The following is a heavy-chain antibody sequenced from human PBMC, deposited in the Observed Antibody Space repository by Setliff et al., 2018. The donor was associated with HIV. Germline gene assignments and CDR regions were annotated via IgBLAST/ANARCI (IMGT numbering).Heavy chain of an antibody. V-gene: IGHV3-48*03. Sequence: PGGSLRLSCAASGFTFSSYEMNWVRQAPGKGLEWVSYISSSGGTIYYADSVKGRFTISRDNTRNSLSLQLNSLQAEDTAIYYCARTRALTSRSHTLFHALDVWGRGTPVTVSS. CDR3: ARTRALTSRSHTLFHALDV. J-gene: IGHJ6*02. CDR2: ISSSGGTI. CDR1: GFTFSSYE. D-gene: IGHD3-10*01.